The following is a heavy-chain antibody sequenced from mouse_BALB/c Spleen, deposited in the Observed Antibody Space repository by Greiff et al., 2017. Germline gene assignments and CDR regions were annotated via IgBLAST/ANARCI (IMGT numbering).Heavy chain of an antibody. CDR1: GFNIKDYY. Sequence: EVKVVESGAELVRSGASVKLSCTASGFNIKDYYMHWVKQRPEQGLEWIGWIDPENGDTEYAPKFQGKATMTADTSSNTAYLQLSSLTSEDTAVYYCNAWNRAPANYYAMDYWGQGTSVTVSS. D-gene: IGHD3-1*01. CDR3: NAWNRAPANYYAMDY. CDR2: IDPENGDT. J-gene: IGHJ4*01. V-gene: IGHV14-4*02.